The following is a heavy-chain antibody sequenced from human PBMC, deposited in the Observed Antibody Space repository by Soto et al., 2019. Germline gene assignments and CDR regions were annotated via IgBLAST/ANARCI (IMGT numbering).Heavy chain of an antibody. Sequence: QVQLQQWGAGLVKPSETLSLSCAVYGQSFSGHSWAWIRQPPGKGLEWSGEINESGSTDYNPSLKSRVTISTDTSKNQFSLKLSSVSAADTAAYFCARGSGIVALPGELEDVKYDYWGQGTLVNVSS. D-gene: IGHD1-1*01. J-gene: IGHJ4*02. CDR1: GQSFSGHS. CDR2: INESGST. CDR3: ARGSGIVALPGELEDVKYDY. V-gene: IGHV4-34*01.